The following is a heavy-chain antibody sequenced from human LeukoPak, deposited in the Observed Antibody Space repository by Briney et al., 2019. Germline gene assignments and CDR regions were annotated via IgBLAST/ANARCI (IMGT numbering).Heavy chain of an antibody. Sequence: PGGSLRLSCGASGLTVSSYGMSWVRQAPGKGLEWVSTIIGSAVNTYYADSVKGRFTISRDDSKNMVYLQMNSLRAEDTAVYSCAKYTSGTSYRGLDQWGQGTLVTVSS. V-gene: IGHV3-23*01. D-gene: IGHD3-10*01. CDR1: GLTVSSYG. J-gene: IGHJ4*02. CDR2: IIGSAVNT. CDR3: AKYTSGTSYRGLDQ.